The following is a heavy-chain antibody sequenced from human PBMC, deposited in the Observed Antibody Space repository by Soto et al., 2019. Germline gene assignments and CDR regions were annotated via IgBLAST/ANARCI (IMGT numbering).Heavy chain of an antibody. Sequence: ASVKVSCKASGYTFTSYYMHWVRQAPGQGLEWMGIINPSGGSTSYAQKFQGRVTMTRDTSTSTVYMELSSLRSEDTAVYYCAKDLQSSYYYTSGNYFSYYFDYWGQGTLVTVSS. V-gene: IGHV1-46*01. D-gene: IGHD3-10*01. CDR3: AKDLQSSYYYTSGNYFSYYFDY. CDR2: INPSGGST. CDR1: GYTFTSYY. J-gene: IGHJ4*02.